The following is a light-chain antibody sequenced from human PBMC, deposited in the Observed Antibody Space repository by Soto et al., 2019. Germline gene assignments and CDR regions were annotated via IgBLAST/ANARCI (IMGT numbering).Light chain of an antibody. J-gene: IGKJ2*01. CDR3: QQYDKWSQFT. Sequence: EIVLTQSPGTLSLSPGERATLSCRASQSVSSSYLAWYQQKPGQAPRLLIYGASTRATGIPARFSGSGSGTDFTLTISSLQSEDFAVYYCQQYDKWSQFTFGQGTKVDIK. CDR2: GAS. V-gene: IGKV3-20*01. CDR1: QSVSSSY.